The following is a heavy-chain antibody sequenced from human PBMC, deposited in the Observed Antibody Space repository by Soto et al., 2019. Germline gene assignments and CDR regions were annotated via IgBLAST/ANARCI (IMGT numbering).Heavy chain of an antibody. CDR3: ARVAARYYYGSGRDFDY. V-gene: IGHV3-74*01. J-gene: IGHJ4*02. CDR1: GFTFSSYW. Sequence: EVQLVESGGGLVQPGGSLRLSCAASGFTFSSYWMHWVRQAPGKGLVWDSRINSDGSSTSYADSVKGRFTISRDNAKNTLYLQMNSLRAEDTAVYYCARVAARYYYGSGRDFDYWGQGTLVTVSS. CDR2: INSDGSST. D-gene: IGHD3-10*01.